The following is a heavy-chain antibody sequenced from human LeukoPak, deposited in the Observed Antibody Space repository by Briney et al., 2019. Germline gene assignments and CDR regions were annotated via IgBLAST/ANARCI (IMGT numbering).Heavy chain of an antibody. D-gene: IGHD6-6*01. CDR2: MWYDGSKD. Sequence: GGSLRLSCAASGFSFSIYGIQWVRQAPGKGLEWVAVMWYDGSKDYYADSVKGRFTISRDTSKNTLYLQMNNLRAEDTAVYYCAKDRETYEYTFDYWGQGTLVTVSS. V-gene: IGHV3-33*06. CDR1: GFSFSIYG. CDR3: AKDRETYEYTFDY. J-gene: IGHJ4*02.